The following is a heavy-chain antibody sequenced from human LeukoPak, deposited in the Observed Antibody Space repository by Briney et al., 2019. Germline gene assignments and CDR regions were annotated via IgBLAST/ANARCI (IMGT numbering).Heavy chain of an antibody. D-gene: IGHD5-12*01. CDR3: GRLMGGYDSYFYGMGV. V-gene: IGHV3-30*03. J-gene: IGHJ6*02. CDR2: ISYDGSNK. CDR1: GFTFSSFG. Sequence: GGSLRLSCAASGFTFSSFGMHWVRQAPGKGLEWVAVISYDGSNKYYADSVKGRFTVSRDNSQNTLYLQMNSLRLEDTAVYYCGRLMGGYDSYFYGMGVWGQGTTVTVSS.